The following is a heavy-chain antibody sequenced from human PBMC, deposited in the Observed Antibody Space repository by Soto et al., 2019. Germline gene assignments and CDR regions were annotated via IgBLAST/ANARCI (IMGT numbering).Heavy chain of an antibody. V-gene: IGHV3-15*01. CDR2: IKRQADGGTT. D-gene: IGHD3-22*01. CDR1: GFTFSDTY. CDR3: TTGLSNGYYNFYY. J-gene: IGHJ4*02. Sequence: EVQLVESGGGLLKPGDSLRLSCATSGFTFSDTYLSWVRQAPGKGLEWVGRIKRQADGGTTDYAAPVKDRFTISRDDSKNTLYLQMNSLKTEDTALYYCTTGLSNGYYNFYYWGQGTLVTVSS.